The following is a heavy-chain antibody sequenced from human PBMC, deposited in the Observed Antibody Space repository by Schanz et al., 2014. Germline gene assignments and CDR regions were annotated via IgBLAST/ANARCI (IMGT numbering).Heavy chain of an antibody. CDR1: GFTFSDYY. CDR3: AREDMVRGIRAFDI. J-gene: IGHJ3*02. V-gene: IGHV3-66*01. D-gene: IGHD3-10*01. Sequence: VQLVESGGTLVKPGGSLRLSCVVSGFTFSDYYMSWIRQAPGKGLEWVAVIYSGGSTFYTDSVKGRFTISRDNSKNSLYLQMNSLRVEDTAVYYCAREDMVRGIRAFDIWGQGTMVTVSS. CDR2: IYSGGST.